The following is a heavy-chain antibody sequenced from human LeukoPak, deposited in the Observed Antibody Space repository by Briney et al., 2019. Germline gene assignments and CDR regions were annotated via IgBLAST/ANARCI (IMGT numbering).Heavy chain of an antibody. J-gene: IGHJ4*02. D-gene: IGHD5-18*01. CDR1: GFTVSSNY. CDR2: IYSGGST. CDR3: ARGGTAMVLSFDY. V-gene: IGHV3-53*04. Sequence: GGSLRLSCAASGFTVSSNYMSWVRQAPGKGLEWVSVIYSGGSTYYADSVKGRFTISRHNSKNTLYLQMNSLRAEDTAVYYCARGGTAMVLSFDYWGQGTLVTVSA.